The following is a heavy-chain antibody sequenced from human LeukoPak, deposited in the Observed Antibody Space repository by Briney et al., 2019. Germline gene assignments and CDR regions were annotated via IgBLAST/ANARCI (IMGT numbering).Heavy chain of an antibody. V-gene: IGHV3-21*01. D-gene: IGHD5-18*01. CDR3: ARDKGGYNYEYYFDS. Sequence: PGGSLRLSCAASGFTFSSYSMNWVRQAPGKGLEWVASISTGSSYKYYADLVMGRFTTSRDNAENSLYLQMNSLRAEDTAVYFCARDKGGYNYEYYFDSWGQGALVTVSS. CDR2: ISTGSSYK. CDR1: GFTFSSYS. J-gene: IGHJ4*02.